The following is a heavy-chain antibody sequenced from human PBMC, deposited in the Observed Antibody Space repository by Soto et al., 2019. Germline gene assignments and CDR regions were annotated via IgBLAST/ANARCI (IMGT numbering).Heavy chain of an antibody. D-gene: IGHD5-18*01. CDR1: GYTFTSYY. J-gene: IGHJ4*02. CDR3: ARDTAILPREYYFDY. Sequence: KLWASVKVSCKASGYTFTSYYMHWVRQAPGQGLEWMGIINPSGGSTSYAQKFQGRVTMTRDTSTSTVYMELSSLRSEDTAVYYCARDTAILPREYYFDYWGQGTLVTVSS. CDR2: INPSGGST. V-gene: IGHV1-46*03.